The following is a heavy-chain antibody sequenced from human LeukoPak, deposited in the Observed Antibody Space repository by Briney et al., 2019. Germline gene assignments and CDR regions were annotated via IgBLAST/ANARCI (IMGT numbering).Heavy chain of an antibody. CDR2: ISGGST. J-gene: IGHJ6*03. D-gene: IGHD2-15*01. Sequence: GGSLRLSCAASGFTVSSNEMSWVRQAPGKGLEWVSSISGGSTYYADSRKGRFTISRDNSRNTLHLQMNSLRAEDTAVYYCAKDYWAGNYYYYMDVWGKGTTVTVSS. CDR3: AKDYWAGNYYYYMDV. CDR1: GFTVSSNE. V-gene: IGHV3-38-3*01.